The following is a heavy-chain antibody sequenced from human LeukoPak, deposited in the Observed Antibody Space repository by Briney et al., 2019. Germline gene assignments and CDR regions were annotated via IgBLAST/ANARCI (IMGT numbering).Heavy chain of an antibody. D-gene: IGHD5-12*01. CDR2: ISGGGGST. CDR3: AKDRGRYSGYDYADY. Sequence: PGGSLRLSCAASGFTFSSYAMSWVRQAPGKGLEWVSAISGGGGSTYYADSVKGRFTISGDNSKNTLYLQMNSLRAEDTAVYYCAKDRGRYSGYDYADYWGQGTLVTVSS. CDR1: GFTFSSYA. J-gene: IGHJ4*02. V-gene: IGHV3-23*01.